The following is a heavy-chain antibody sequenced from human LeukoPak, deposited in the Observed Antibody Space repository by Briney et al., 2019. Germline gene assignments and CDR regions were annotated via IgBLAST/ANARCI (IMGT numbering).Heavy chain of an antibody. CDR1: GFTFSSYN. J-gene: IGHJ3*02. V-gene: IGHV3-30*02. Sequence: GGSLRLSCAVSGFTFSSYNMNWVRRAPGKGLEWVAFIRYDGSNKYYADSVKGRFTISRDNSKNTLYLQMNSLRAEDTAVYYCAKDNDFWSGVDAFDIWGQGTMVTVSS. CDR3: AKDNDFWSGVDAFDI. CDR2: IRYDGSNK. D-gene: IGHD3-3*01.